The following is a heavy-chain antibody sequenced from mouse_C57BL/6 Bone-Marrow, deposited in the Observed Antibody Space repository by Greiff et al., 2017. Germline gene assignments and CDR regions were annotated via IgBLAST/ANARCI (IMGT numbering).Heavy chain of an antibody. D-gene: IGHD1-1*01. J-gene: IGHJ1*03. CDR1: GYTFTNYW. V-gene: IGHV1-63*01. Sequence: QVQLQQSGAELVRPGTSVKMSCTASGYTFTNYWIGWAKQRPGHGLEWIGDIYPGGGYTTYNEKFKGKATLTADKSSSTAYMQFSSLTSEDSAIYYCAREYYYYGSSYGYCDVWGTGTTVTVSS. CDR3: AREYYYYGSSYGYCDV. CDR2: IYPGGGYT.